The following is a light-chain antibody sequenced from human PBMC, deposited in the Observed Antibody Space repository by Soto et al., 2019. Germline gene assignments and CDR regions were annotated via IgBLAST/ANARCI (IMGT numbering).Light chain of an antibody. V-gene: IGKV3-11*01. CDR3: QQRSNWPLT. CDR2: GAS. CDR1: QSVSSY. Sequence: EIVLTQSPATLALSPGERATLSCRASQSVSSYLAWFQQKPGQAPRLLIYGASNRATGISARFSGSGSGTDFTLTISSLEPEDFALYYCQQRSNWPLTFGGGTKVEIK. J-gene: IGKJ4*01.